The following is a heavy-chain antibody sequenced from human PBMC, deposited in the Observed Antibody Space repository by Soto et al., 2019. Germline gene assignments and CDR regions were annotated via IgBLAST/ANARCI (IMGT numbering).Heavy chain of an antibody. CDR3: ATPGRYCSSTSCHKFDY. CDR1: GFTFSSYA. Sequence: GGSLRLSCAASGFTFSSYAMSWVRQAPGKGLEWVSAISGSGGSTYYADSVKGRFTISRDNSKNTLYLQMNSLRAEDTAVYYCATPGRYCSSTSCHKFDYWGQGTLVTVSS. CDR2: ISGSGGST. J-gene: IGHJ4*02. V-gene: IGHV3-23*01. D-gene: IGHD2-2*01.